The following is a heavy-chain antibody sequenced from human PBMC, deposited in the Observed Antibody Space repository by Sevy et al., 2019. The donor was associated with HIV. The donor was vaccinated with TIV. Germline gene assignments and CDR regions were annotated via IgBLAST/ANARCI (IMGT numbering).Heavy chain of an antibody. D-gene: IGHD2-8*01. CDR2: LSFGCGEI. CDR1: GFTFSKYS. V-gene: IGHV3-23*01. Sequence: GESLRLSCVASGFTFSKYSMSWVRQPPGKGLEWVSTLSFGCGEINYADSVKGRFTISRDNSKSSVYLQMNNLRPEDTAVYYCAREGCTKPHDYWGQGTLVTVSS. J-gene: IGHJ4*02. CDR3: AREGCTKPHDY.